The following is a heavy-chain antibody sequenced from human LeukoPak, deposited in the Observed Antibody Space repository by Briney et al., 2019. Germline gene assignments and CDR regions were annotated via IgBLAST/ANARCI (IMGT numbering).Heavy chain of an antibody. CDR1: GFTFSSYA. J-gene: IGHJ2*01. CDR2: ISNNGGST. Sequence: PGGSLRLSCSASGFTFSSYAMHWVRQAPGKGLEYVSAISNNGGSTYYADTVKGRFTISGDNSKTTLYLQMSSLRAEDTAVYYCAMCIAAPGTVGFDWYFDLWGRGTLVTVSS. D-gene: IGHD6-13*01. CDR3: AMCIAAPGTVGFDWYFDL. V-gene: IGHV3-64D*06.